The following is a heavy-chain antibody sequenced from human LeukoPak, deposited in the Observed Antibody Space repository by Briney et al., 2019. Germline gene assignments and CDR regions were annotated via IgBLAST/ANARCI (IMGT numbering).Heavy chain of an antibody. CDR2: INTNTGNP. D-gene: IGHD3-22*01. J-gene: IGHJ3*02. Sequence: GASVRVSCKASGYTFTDYYIHWVRQAPGQGLEWMGWINTNTGNPTYALGFTGRFVFSLDTSVSTAYLHISSLKAEDTAVYYCARVVHPYDYESSGLTYDAFDIWGQGTMVTVSS. CDR3: ARVVHPYDYESSGLTYDAFDI. CDR1: GYTFTDYY. V-gene: IGHV7-4-1*02.